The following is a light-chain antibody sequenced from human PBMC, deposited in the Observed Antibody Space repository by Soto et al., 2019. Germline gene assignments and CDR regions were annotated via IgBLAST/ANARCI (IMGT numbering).Light chain of an antibody. J-gene: IGKJ4*01. CDR1: QSVSRW. Sequence: DIQMTQSPSTLSASVGDRVTITCRASQSVSRWLAWSQQKPGKAPKLLIYMASRLESGAPSRFSGSGSGTEVTLTISSLQPDDVATDYCQQYDNYSTFGGGTKVEIK. V-gene: IGKV1-5*03. CDR2: MAS. CDR3: QQYDNYST.